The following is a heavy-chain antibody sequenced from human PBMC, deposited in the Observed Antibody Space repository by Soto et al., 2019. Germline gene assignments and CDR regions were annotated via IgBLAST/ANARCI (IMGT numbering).Heavy chain of an antibody. CDR1: GYSFTSYW. CDR3: ARQRSTAMADY. Sequence: GASLKISCKGSGYSFTSYWIGWVRQMPGKGLEWMGIIYPGDSDTRYSPSFQGQVTISADKSISTAYLQWSSLKASYTAMYYCARQRSTAMADYWGQGTLVTVSS. CDR2: IYPGDSDT. J-gene: IGHJ4*02. D-gene: IGHD5-18*01. V-gene: IGHV5-51*01.